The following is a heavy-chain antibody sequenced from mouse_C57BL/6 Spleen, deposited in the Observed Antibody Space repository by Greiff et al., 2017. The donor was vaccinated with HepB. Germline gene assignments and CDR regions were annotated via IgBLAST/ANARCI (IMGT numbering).Heavy chain of an antibody. D-gene: IGHD1-1*01. CDR2: ISDGGSYT. J-gene: IGHJ3*01. CDR1: GFTFSSYA. V-gene: IGHV5-4*03. Sequence: EVNVVESGGGLVKPGGSLKLSCAASGFTFSSYAMSWVRQTPEKRLEWVATISDGGSYTYYPDNVKGRFTISRDNAKKDLYLQMSHLKAEDTAMYYCAIPLRGSSFWFAYWGQVTLVTVSA. CDR3: AIPLRGSSFWFAY.